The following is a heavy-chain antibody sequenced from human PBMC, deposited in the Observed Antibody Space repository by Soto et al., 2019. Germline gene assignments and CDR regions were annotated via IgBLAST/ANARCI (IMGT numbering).Heavy chain of an antibody. CDR2: ISYDGSNK. J-gene: IGHJ1*01. V-gene: IGHV3-30*18. Sequence: GGSLRLSCAASGFTFSSYGMHWVRQAPGKGLEWVAVISYDGSNKHYADSVKGRFTISRDNSKNTLYLQMNSLRAEDTAVYYCAKDPYYYDSSGYFGYFQHWGQGTLVTVSS. CDR1: GFTFSSYG. CDR3: AKDPYYYDSSGYFGYFQH. D-gene: IGHD3-22*01.